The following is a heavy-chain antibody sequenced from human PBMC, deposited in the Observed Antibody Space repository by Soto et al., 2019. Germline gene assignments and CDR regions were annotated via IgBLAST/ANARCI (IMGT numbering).Heavy chain of an antibody. J-gene: IGHJ6*02. CDR1: GFTFSSYA. D-gene: IGHD2-15*01. V-gene: IGHV3-23*01. Sequence: GGSLRLSCAASGFTFSSYAVSWVRQAPGKGLEWVSAISGSGGNTYYADSVKGRFTISRDNSKNTLSLQMNSLRAEDTAVYYCAKGGDDCSGGTCYYYYYGMDVWGQGTTVTVSS. CDR3: AKGGDDCSGGTCYYYYYGMDV. CDR2: ISGSGGNT.